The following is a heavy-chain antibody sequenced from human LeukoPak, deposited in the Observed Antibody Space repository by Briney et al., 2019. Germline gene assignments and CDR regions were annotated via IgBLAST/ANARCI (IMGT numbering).Heavy chain of an antibody. D-gene: IGHD7-27*01. Sequence: SETLSLTCTVSGGSISSYYWSWIRQPPGKGLEWIGYIYYSGSTYYNPSLKSRVTISVDTSKNQFSLKLSSVTAADTAVYYCARLGLVDYWGQGTLVTVSS. CDR3: ARLGLVDY. V-gene: IGHV4-59*12. CDR2: IYYSGST. J-gene: IGHJ4*02. CDR1: GGSISSYY.